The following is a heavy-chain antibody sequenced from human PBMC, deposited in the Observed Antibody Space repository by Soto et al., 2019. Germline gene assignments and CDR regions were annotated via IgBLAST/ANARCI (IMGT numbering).Heavy chain of an antibody. J-gene: IGHJ3*02. D-gene: IGHD3-22*01. V-gene: IGHV4-4*02. CDR3: ARDPFMIAHNLDAFDI. CDR2: IYHSGST. CDR1: GGSISSSNW. Sequence: QVQLQESGPGLVKPSGTLSLTCAVSGGSISSSNWWSWVRQPPGKGLEWIGEIYHSGSTNYNPSLKSRFTISVDKSKNQFSLKLSSVTAADTAVYYCARDPFMIAHNLDAFDIWGQGTMVTVSS.